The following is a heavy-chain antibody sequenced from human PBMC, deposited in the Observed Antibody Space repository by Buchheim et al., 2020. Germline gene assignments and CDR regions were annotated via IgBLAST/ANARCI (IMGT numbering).Heavy chain of an antibody. CDR1: GGSMSSGDYY. CDR3: ARAAYGDYGIGY. V-gene: IGHV4-30-4*01. Sequence: QVQLQESGPGLVKPSQTLSLTCTVSGGSMSSGDYYWGWIRQPPGKGLEWIGYIYYSGHTYYNMSLKSRATISVDTSKNQFSLSLRSMTAADTAVYYCARAAYGDYGIGYWGQGTL. CDR2: IYYSGHT. J-gene: IGHJ4*02. D-gene: IGHD4-17*01.